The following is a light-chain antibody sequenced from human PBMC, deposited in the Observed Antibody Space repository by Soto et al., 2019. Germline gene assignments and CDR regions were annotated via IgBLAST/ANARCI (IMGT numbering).Light chain of an antibody. J-gene: IGLJ1*01. CDR1: SSDVGRYNL. Sequence: QSALTQPASVSGSPGQSITISCTGTSSDVGRYNLVSWYQQHPDKAPKLIIYEAFKGPSGVSDRFSGSKSGNTAFLIISGLQAEDEADYYCSSYAGSATDVFGTGTKLTVL. V-gene: IGLV2-23*01. CDR2: EAF. CDR3: SSYAGSATDV.